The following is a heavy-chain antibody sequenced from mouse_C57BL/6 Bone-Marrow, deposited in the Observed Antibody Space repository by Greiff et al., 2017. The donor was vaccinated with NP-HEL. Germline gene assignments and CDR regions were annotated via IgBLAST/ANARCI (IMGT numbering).Heavy chain of an antibody. J-gene: IGHJ2*01. CDR2: INPSNGGT. V-gene: IGHV1-19*01. CDR3: ARGAYYGFDY. D-gene: IGHD1-1*01. Sequence: EVQLQQSGPVLVKPGASVKMSCKASGYTFTDYYMNWVKQSPGKSLEWIGVINPSNGGTHYNQKFKGKATLTVDKSSSTAYMELNSLTSEDSAVYYCARGAYYGFDYWGQGTTPTVSA. CDR1: GYTFTDYY.